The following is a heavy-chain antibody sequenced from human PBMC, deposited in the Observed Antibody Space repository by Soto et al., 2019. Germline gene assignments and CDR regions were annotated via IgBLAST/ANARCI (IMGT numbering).Heavy chain of an antibody. CDR3: AKGESSSWSNFDY. Sequence: GGSLRLSCAASGFTFNNYAMSWVRQAPGKGLEWVSVFSGGGGSTYYADSVKGRLTISRDNSKNTLYLQMNSLRPEDTAVYYCAKGESSSWSNFDYWGQGTLVTVSS. J-gene: IGHJ4*02. D-gene: IGHD6-13*01. V-gene: IGHV3-23*01. CDR1: GFTFNNYA. CDR2: FSGGGGST.